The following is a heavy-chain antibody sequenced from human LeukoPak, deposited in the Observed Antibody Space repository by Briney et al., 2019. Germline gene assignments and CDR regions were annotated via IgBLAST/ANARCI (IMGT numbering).Heavy chain of an antibody. CDR3: ARGGAYYDILTGYSYYYYYYMDV. J-gene: IGHJ6*03. Sequence: RASETLSLTCAVYGGSFSGYYWSWIRQPPGKGLEWIGEINHSGSTNYNPSLKSRVTISVDTSKNQFSLKLSPVTAADTAVYYCARGGAYYDILTGYSYYYYYYMDVWGEGTTVTISS. CDR2: INHSGST. D-gene: IGHD3-9*01. V-gene: IGHV4-34*01. CDR1: GGSFSGYY.